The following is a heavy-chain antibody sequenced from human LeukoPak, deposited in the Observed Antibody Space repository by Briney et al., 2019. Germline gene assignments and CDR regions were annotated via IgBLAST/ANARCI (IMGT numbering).Heavy chain of an antibody. CDR3: AVKPGYTGSWGTFDS. V-gene: IGHV5-51*01. Sequence: GASLQISCKTSGYSFTKYWIGWVRQMPGKGLEWMGIIFPDDSDTRYSPSFQGQVTISADKSISTAYLQWSSLKASDTAMYYCAVKPGYTGSWGTFDSWGQGTLVTVSS. CDR2: IFPDDSDT. CDR1: GYSFTKYW. D-gene: IGHD1-26*01. J-gene: IGHJ4*02.